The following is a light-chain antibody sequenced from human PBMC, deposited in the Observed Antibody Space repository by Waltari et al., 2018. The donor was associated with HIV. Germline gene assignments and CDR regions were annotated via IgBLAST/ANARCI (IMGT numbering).Light chain of an antibody. V-gene: IGLV3-10*01. CDR3: YSPDGTPDDRGV. CDR1: PLSKKP. CDR2: EDN. Sequence: SSALTQPPSVSVSPGQTARISCSGNPLSKKPAYWYQQKSGQAPMLVIYEDNRRPSGIPERFSGSTSETTATLTIGGAQVEDEADDFCYSPDGTPDDRGVFGGGTKLTVL. J-gene: IGLJ3*02.